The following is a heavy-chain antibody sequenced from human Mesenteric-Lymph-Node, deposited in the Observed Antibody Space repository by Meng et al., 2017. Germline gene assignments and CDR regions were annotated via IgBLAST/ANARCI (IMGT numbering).Heavy chain of an antibody. J-gene: IGHJ4*02. CDR1: GGSLSGYY. CDR2: VYHNGVT. D-gene: IGHD3-10*01. V-gene: IGHV4-34*02. CDR3: ARGGATPMIIKY. Sequence: QVQLKQWGAEVSKPSETLSLTCAVYGGSLSGYYWSWIRQPPGKGLEWMGEVYHNGVTKYSPSLRSRVVISIDTSKNQFSLNLRSVSAADTAMYYCARGGATPMIIKYWGPGTLVTVSS.